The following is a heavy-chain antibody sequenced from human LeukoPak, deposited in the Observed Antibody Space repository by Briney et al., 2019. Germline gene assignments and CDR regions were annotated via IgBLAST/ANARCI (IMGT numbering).Heavy chain of an antibody. J-gene: IGHJ4*02. D-gene: IGHD3-22*01. CDR3: ASFPHYYDSSGPSPFDY. CDR1: GFTFSSYW. CDR2: IKQDGSEK. V-gene: IGHV3-7*01. Sequence: GGSLRLSCAASGFTFSSYWMSWVRQAPGKGLEWVVNIKQDGSEKYYVDSVKGRFTISRDNAKNSLYLQMNSLRAEDTAVYYCASFPHYYDSSGPSPFDYWGQGTLVTVSS.